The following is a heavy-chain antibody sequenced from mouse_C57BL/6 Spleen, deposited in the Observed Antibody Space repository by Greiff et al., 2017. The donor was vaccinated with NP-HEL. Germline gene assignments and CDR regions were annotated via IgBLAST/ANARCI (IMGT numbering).Heavy chain of an antibody. CDR2: IYPGDGDT. D-gene: IGHD2-3*01. J-gene: IGHJ3*01. V-gene: IGHV1-82*01. Sequence: QVQLQQSGPELVKPGASVKISCKASGYAFSSSWMNWVKQRPGKGLEWIGRIYPGDGDTNYNGKFKGKATLTADKSSSTAYMQLSSLTSEDSAVYFCARWDGYPSSWFAYWGQGTLVTVSA. CDR3: ARWDGYPSSWFAY. CDR1: GYAFSSSW.